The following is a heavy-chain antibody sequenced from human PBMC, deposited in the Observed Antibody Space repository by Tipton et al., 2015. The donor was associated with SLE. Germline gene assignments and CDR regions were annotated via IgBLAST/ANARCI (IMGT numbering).Heavy chain of an antibody. CDR1: GGSFSGYY. CDR3: ARRLGARGWFDP. V-gene: IGHV4-34*01. D-gene: IGHD1-26*01. Sequence: TLSLTCAVYGGSFSGYYWSWIRQPPGKGLEWIGEINHSGGTNYNPSLKSRVTISVDTSKNQFSLKLSSVTAADTAVYYCARRLGARGWFDPWGQGTLVTVSS. J-gene: IGHJ5*02. CDR2: INHSGGT.